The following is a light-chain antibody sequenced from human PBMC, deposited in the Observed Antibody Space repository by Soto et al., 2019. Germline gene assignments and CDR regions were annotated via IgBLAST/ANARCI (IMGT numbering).Light chain of an antibody. CDR1: TSDIGFYDY. CDR2: GVT. CDR3: SSYSTSYFYL. Sequence: QFLPTQPASVSWSLGHSLTISCTGTTSDIGFYDYVSWYQQYPGKAPKLVIYGVTIRPSGISNRFSGSKSGSTASLTISGLRDEDEADHYCSSYSTSYFYLFGSGTKVTVL. J-gene: IGLJ1*01. V-gene: IGLV2-14*01.